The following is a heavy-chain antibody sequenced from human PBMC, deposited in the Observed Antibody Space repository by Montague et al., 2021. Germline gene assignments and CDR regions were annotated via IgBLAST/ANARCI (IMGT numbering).Heavy chain of an antibody. J-gene: IGHJ6*02. CDR1: GGSLSSSNW. Sequence: SETLSLTCAVSGGSLSSSNWWTWVRRPPGKGLEWIGEIYHSGSTNYNPSLKSRVTMSVDKSKSQFSLRLTSVTAADTAVYLCARYHVSIVTTTTSAYHYYGMDVWGQGTTVTVSS. CDR3: ARYHVSIVTTTTSAYHYYGMDV. D-gene: IGHD5-12*01. V-gene: IGHV4-4*02. CDR2: IYHSGST.